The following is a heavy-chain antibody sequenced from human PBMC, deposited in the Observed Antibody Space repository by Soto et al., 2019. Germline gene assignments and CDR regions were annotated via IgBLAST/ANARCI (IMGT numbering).Heavy chain of an antibody. CDR1: GFTFSSYS. CDR2: ISSSSSYI. V-gene: IGHV3-21*01. CDR3: ARDRLRDFGGLLYNYYYYGMYV. D-gene: IGHD3-9*01. Sequence: GGSLRLSCAASGFTFSSYSMNWVRQAPGKWLEWVSSISSSSSYIYYADSVKGRFTISRDNAKNSLYLQMNSLRAEDTAVYYCARDRLRDFGGLLYNYYYYGMYVWGQGXTVTVYS. J-gene: IGHJ6*02.